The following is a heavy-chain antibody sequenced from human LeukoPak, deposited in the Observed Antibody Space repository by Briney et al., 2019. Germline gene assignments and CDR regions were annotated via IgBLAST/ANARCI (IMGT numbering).Heavy chain of an antibody. V-gene: IGHV4-4*07. CDR1: GGSLSSYY. D-gene: IGHD2-2*01. CDR2: IYTSGST. Sequence: SETLSLTCTVSGGSLSSYYWSWIRQPAGKGLEWIGRIYTSGSTNYNPSLKSRVTMSVDTSKNQFSLKLSSVTAADTAVYYCARVSWYCSSTSCREAYFDYWGQGTLVTVSS. J-gene: IGHJ4*02. CDR3: ARVSWYCSSTSCREAYFDY.